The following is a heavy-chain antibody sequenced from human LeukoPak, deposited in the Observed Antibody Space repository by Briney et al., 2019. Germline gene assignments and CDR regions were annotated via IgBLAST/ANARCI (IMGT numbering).Heavy chain of an antibody. D-gene: IGHD1-1*01. Sequence: GGSLRLSCAASGFTFSSYAMSWVGQAPGKGLEWVSAISGSGGSTNYADSVKGRFTISRDNSKNTLYLQMNSLRAEDTAVYYCAKVLGDDGGYYFDYWGQGTLVTVSS. CDR2: ISGSGGST. V-gene: IGHV3-23*01. CDR3: AKVLGDDGGYYFDY. J-gene: IGHJ4*02. CDR1: GFTFSSYA.